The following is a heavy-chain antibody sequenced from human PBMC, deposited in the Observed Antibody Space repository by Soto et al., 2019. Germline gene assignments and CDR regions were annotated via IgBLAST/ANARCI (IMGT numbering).Heavy chain of an antibody. CDR2: IIPIFGTA. Sequence: SVKVSCKASGGTFSSYAISWVRQAPGQGLEWMGGIIPIFGTANYAQKFQGRVTITADKSRSTAYMELSSLRSEDTAVYYCATGTRYSYYYSYSDFWCQGSMAAVS. V-gene: IGHV1-69*06. D-gene: IGHD5-18*01. J-gene: IGHJ4*02. CDR3: ATGTRYSYYYSYSDF. CDR1: GGTFSSYA.